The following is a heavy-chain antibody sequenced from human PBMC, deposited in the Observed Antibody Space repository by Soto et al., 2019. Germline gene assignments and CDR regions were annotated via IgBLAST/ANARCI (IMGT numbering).Heavy chain of an antibody. CDR3: ARREIQGPIDY. Sequence: QVQLQESGPGLVKPSDTLSLTCAVSGYSISSSNWWGWIRQPPGKGLEWIGYIYYSGTTYYNPSLKSRVTMSVDTSKNPFSLKLTSGTAVDTAVYYGARREIQGPIDYWGQGTLVTVSS. CDR2: IYYSGTT. V-gene: IGHV4-28*01. D-gene: IGHD1-26*01. J-gene: IGHJ4*02. CDR1: GYSISSSNW.